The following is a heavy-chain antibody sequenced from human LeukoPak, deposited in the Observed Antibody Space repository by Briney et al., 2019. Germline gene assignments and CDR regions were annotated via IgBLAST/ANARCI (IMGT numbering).Heavy chain of an antibody. CDR2: IYPSGST. D-gene: IGHD6-13*01. J-gene: IGHJ6*02. Sequence: SETLSLTCTVSDGSISSYHWSWTRQPAGKGLEWIGRIYPSGSTNYNPSLTSRVTMSVDMSKNQFSLNLSSLTAADTAMYFCARTSSSSWSYGMDVWGQGTTVTVSS. CDR3: ARTSSSSWSYGMDV. V-gene: IGHV4-4*07. CDR1: DGSISSYH.